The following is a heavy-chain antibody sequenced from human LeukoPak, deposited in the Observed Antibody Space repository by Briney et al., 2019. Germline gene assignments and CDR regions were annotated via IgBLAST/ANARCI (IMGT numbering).Heavy chain of an antibody. V-gene: IGHV3-21*01. CDR3: ARGADSSNWSMYYYYGMDV. D-gene: IGHD6-13*01. CDR1: GFTFTSYS. Sequence: GGSLRLSCAASGFTFTSYSMNWVRQAPGKGLEWVSSISSSSSYIYYADSVKGRFTISRDNAKNSLYLQMNSLRAEDTAVYYCARGADSSNWSMYYYYGMDVWGQGTTVTVSS. CDR2: ISSSSSYI. J-gene: IGHJ6*02.